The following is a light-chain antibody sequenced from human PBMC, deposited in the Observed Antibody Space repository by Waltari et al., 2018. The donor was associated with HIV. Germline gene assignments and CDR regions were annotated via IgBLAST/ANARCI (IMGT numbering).Light chain of an antibody. J-gene: IGLJ1*01. CDR3: AAWDDSLKGYV. Sequence: QSVLTQPPSASGTPGQRVTISCSGSSANIGKNTVNWYQQHPGTAPKLLIYSNNQRPSGVPDRFSGSNSGTSASLAISGLQSEDEADYYCAAWDDSLKGYVFGPGTEVSVL. V-gene: IGLV1-44*01. CDR2: SNN. CDR1: SANIGKNT.